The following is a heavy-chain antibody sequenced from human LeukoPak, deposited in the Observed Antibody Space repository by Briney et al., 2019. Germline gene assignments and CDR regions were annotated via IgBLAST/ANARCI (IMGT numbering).Heavy chain of an antibody. CDR2: IGSGAKSYAT. J-gene: IGHJ6*03. CDR3: TREKEAYNFGLAYYYYYMDV. Sequence: GGSLRLSCAASGFTFSGSAMHWVRQAPGKGLEWVGQIGSGAKSYATAYAASVKGMFTISRDDSNNTAYLQMNSLQPEDTAVYYCTREKEAYNFGLAYYYYYMDVWGKGTTVTVSS. V-gene: IGHV3-73*01. CDR1: GFTFSGSA. D-gene: IGHD5-18*01.